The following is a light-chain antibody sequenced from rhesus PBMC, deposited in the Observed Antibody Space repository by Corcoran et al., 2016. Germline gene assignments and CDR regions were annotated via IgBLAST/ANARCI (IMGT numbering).Light chain of an antibody. CDR2: EAS. J-gene: IGKJ3*01. CDR3: QHFSSPPFT. V-gene: IGKV1-25*01. CDR1: QGITND. Sequence: DIQMTQSPSSLSASVGDRVTITCRASQGITNDLAWYQQKPGETPKLLIYEASSLQSGIPSRHRGSGSGTDFTLTISSLQSEDFATYSYQHFSSPPFTFGPGTKLDL.